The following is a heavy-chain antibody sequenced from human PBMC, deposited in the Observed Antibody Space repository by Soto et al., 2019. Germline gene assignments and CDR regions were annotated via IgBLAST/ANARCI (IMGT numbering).Heavy chain of an antibody. CDR2: ISDSGGNT. V-gene: IGHV3-23*01. D-gene: IGHD3-10*01. CDR3: SKWSGFGDA. Sequence: EVQLTESGGGLVQPGGSLRLSCAASGFTFSSYSMTWVRQAPGKGLEWVSGISDSGGNTWYADSVKGRFTISRDNSKITLLLQMNSLRAEDTAVYFCSKWSGFGDAWGQGTLVTVSS. J-gene: IGHJ5*02. CDR1: GFTFSSYS.